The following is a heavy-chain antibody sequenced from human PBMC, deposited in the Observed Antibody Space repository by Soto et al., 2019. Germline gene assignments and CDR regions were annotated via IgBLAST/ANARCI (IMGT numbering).Heavy chain of an antibody. J-gene: IGHJ3*02. V-gene: IGHV3-11*06. D-gene: IGHD3-3*01. Sequence: GGSLRLSCAASGFTFSDYYMSWIRQAPGKGLEWVSYISSSSSYTNYADSVKGRFTISRDNAKNSLYLQMNSLRAEDTAVYYCARDRAYYDFWSGYYTPSYAFDIWGQGTMVTVSS. CDR3: ARDRAYYDFWSGYYTPSYAFDI. CDR1: GFTFSDYY. CDR2: ISSSSSYT.